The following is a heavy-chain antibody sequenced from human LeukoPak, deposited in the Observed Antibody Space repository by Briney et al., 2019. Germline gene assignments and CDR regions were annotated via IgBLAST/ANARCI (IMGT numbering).Heavy chain of an antibody. J-gene: IGHJ4*02. CDR1: EYTFTTYW. CDR2: IYPGDSDT. V-gene: IGHV5-51*01. CDR3: ARPPWDCSSSSCYFDY. D-gene: IGHD2-2*01. Sequence: GESLKISCKGSEYTFTTYWIGWVRQMPGKGLGWMGIIYPGDSDTRYSPSFEGQVTISADKSISTAYLQWSSLKASDTAMYYCARPPWDCSSSSCYFDYWGQGTLVTVSS.